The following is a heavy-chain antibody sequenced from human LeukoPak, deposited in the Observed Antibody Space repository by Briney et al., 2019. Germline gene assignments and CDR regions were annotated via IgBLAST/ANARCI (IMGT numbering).Heavy chain of an antibody. CDR2: IYYSGSA. V-gene: IGHV4-59*01. CDR3: ARYGDCSSTSCFPNYYYYYGMDV. D-gene: IGHD2-2*01. J-gene: IGHJ6*02. Sequence: SETLSLTCTVPGGSISSYYWSWIRQPPGKGLEWLGYIYYSGSANYNPSLKSRVTISVDTSKNQFSLKLSSVTAADTAVYYCARYGDCSSTSCFPNYYYYYGMDVWGQGTTVTASS. CDR1: GGSISSYY.